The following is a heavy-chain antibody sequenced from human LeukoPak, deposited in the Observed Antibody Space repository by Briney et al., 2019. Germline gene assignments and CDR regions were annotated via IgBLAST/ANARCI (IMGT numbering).Heavy chain of an antibody. V-gene: IGHV3-23*01. CDR2: ISGSGAST. CDR3: AKDVGKWESLHFFDY. CDR1: GFTLSTNA. Sequence: AGGSLRLSCLTSGFTLSTNAMSWVRQAPGNGLEWISGISGSGASTYYADSVKGRFTISRDDSRNTLYLQMNSLRGDDTAVYYCAKDVGKWESLHFFDYWGQGTLVTVSS. D-gene: IGHD1-26*01. J-gene: IGHJ4*02.